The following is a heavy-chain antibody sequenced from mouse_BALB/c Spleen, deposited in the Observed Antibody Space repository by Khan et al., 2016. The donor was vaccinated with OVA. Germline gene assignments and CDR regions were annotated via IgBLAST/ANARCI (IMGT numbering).Heavy chain of an antibody. V-gene: IGHV1-7*01. D-gene: IGHD1-1*02. CDR1: GYTFTTYW. J-gene: IGHJ3*01. CDR2: INPSTGYT. CDR3: TRRVIYGLFAF. Sequence: QVQLKQSVAELAKPGASVKMSCTASGYTFTTYWIHWVKQRPGQGLEWIGYINPSTGYTEYNQKFKDKATLTTDKSSTAVYMQLRSLTSEDSAVYYCTRRVIYGLFAFWGQGTLVTVSA.